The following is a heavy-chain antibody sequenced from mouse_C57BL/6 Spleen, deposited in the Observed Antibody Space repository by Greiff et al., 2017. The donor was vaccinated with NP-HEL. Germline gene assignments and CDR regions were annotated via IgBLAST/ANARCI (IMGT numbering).Heavy chain of an antibody. D-gene: IGHD1-1*01. CDR2: IDPSDSYT. V-gene: IGHV1-69*01. Sequence: VQLQQSGAELVMPGASVKLSCKASGYTFTSYWMHWVKQRPGQGLEWIGEIDPSDSYTNYNQKFKGKSTLTVDKSSSTAYMQLSSLTSEDSAVYYCARDYGSDYWGQGTTLTVSS. J-gene: IGHJ2*01. CDR3: ARDYGSDY. CDR1: GYTFTSYW.